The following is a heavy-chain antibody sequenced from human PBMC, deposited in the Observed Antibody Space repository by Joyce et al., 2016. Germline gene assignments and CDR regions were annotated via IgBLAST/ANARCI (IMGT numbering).Heavy chain of an antibody. V-gene: IGHV3-49*04. CDR3: TRACGGSCFDY. Sequence: EVQLVESGGGLVQPGRALRLSCTASGFTFGDYAMSWVRQAPGKGLEWGGIIRSNAYGGQTEYAASVKCRFTISRDDSKSIAYLQMNSLKTEDTAVYYCTRACGGSCFDYWGQGTLVTVSS. J-gene: IGHJ4*02. CDR2: IRSNAYGGQT. CDR1: GFTFGDYA. D-gene: IGHD2-15*01.